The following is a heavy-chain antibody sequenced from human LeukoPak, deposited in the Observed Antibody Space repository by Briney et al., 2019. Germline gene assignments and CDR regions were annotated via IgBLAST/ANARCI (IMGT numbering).Heavy chain of an antibody. Sequence: GASVEVSCKASGYTFTRYGISWVRQAPGQGLEWMGWISAYNGNTNYAQNLQGRVTMTTDTSTSTAYMDLRSLRSDDTAVYYCARDRGAAAGAYYYYGMDVWGQGTTVTVSS. CDR1: GYTFTRYG. CDR2: ISAYNGNT. D-gene: IGHD6-13*01. V-gene: IGHV1-18*01. J-gene: IGHJ6*02. CDR3: ARDRGAAAGAYYYYGMDV.